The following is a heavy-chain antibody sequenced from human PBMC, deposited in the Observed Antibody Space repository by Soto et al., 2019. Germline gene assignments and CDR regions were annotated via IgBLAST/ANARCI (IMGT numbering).Heavy chain of an antibody. V-gene: IGHV3-30*18. CDR1: GFSFSDSG. CDR3: VKSVGYCLGCSCSSGAFDF. D-gene: IGHD2-15*01. CDR2: ISYDGSNT. Sequence: QVHLVESGGGVVQPGMSLRLSCVASGFSFSDSGMHWVRQAPGKGLEWVAAISYDGSNTYYADSVNDRFTISRDNSKNTLYLQMNSLRAEDKAVYYCVKSVGYCLGCSCSSGAFDFWGQGTVVSVSS. J-gene: IGHJ3*01.